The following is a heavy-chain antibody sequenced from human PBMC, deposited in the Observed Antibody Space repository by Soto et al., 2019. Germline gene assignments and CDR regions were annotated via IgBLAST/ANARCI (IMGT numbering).Heavy chain of an antibody. V-gene: IGHV4-34*01. CDR1: DGSFSGYY. CDR3: ASKRYYDILTGYFYYGMDV. J-gene: IGHJ6*02. Sequence: PSGTPSLTCAVHDGSFSGYYWTWIRQPPGTGLEWIGEINHSGSTNYNPSLKSRVTISVDTSKNQFSLKLTSVTAADTAVYYCASKRYYDILTGYFYYGMDVWGQGTTVT. CDR2: INHSGST. D-gene: IGHD3-9*01.